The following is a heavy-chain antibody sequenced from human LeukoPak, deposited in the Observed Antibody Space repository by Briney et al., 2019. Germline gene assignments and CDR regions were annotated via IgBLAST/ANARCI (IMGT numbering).Heavy chain of an antibody. J-gene: IGHJ1*01. V-gene: IGHV3-23*01. Sequence: PGGSLRLSCAASGFNFNNYAMSWVRQTPGKGLEWVSGISVNDGTTYYTDSVRGRFTISRDNSKDTVYLQMKNLRAADTALYFCVRHDSYIPFWGQGSLVTVSS. CDR3: VRHDSYIPF. CDR1: GFNFNNYA. CDR2: ISVNDGTT. D-gene: IGHD5-18*01.